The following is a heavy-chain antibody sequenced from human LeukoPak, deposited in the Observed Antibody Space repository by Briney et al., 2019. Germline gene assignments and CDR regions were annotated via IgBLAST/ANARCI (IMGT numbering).Heavy chain of an antibody. CDR3: ASSGWYSTPNWFDP. Sequence: GGSLRLSCAASGFTFSRSWMHWVRQAPGKGLEWVASIKEDGSEKYYVDSVKGRFTISRDNAKNSLYLQMNSLRAEDTAMYYCASSGWYSTPNWFDPWGQGTPVIVSS. J-gene: IGHJ5*02. D-gene: IGHD6-19*01. CDR1: GFTFSRSW. CDR2: IKEDGSEK. V-gene: IGHV3-7*01.